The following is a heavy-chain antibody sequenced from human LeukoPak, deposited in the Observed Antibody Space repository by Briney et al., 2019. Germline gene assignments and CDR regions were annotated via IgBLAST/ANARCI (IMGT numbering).Heavy chain of an antibody. V-gene: IGHV4-34*01. CDR1: GGSFSGYY. Sequence: KPSETLSLTCAVYGGSFSGYYWSWIRQPPGKGLEWIGEINHSGSTNYNPSLKSRVTISVDTSKNQFSLKLSSVTAADTAVYYCARWGNGYSYGRKYYFDYWGQGTLVTVSS. CDR3: ARWGNGYSYGRKYYFDY. J-gene: IGHJ4*02. D-gene: IGHD5-18*01. CDR2: INHSGST.